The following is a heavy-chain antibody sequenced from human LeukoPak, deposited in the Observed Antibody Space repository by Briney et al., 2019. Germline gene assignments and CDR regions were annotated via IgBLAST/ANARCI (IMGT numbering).Heavy chain of an antibody. CDR1: GFTFGDYA. CDR2: ISGSGGST. V-gene: IGHV3-23*01. Sequence: GGSLRLSCTASGFTFGDYAMSWVRQAPGKGLEWASAISGSGGSTYYADSVKGRFTISRDNSKNTLYLQLNSLRAEDTAVYYCARDPGYSYGLVDFQHWGQGTLVTVSS. D-gene: IGHD5-18*01. J-gene: IGHJ1*01. CDR3: ARDPGYSYGLVDFQH.